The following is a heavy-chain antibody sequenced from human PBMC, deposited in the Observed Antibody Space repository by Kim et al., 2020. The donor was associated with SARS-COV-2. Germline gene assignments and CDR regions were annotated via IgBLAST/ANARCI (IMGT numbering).Heavy chain of an antibody. J-gene: IGHJ4*01. CDR3: ARGTPAIATTGSDY. D-gene: IGHD6-13*01. Sequence: YAQKFQGRVTMTRDTSTRTAYMELSSLRYQDTAVYYCARGTPAIATTGSDYWGQGTLVTVSS. V-gene: IGHV1-8*01.